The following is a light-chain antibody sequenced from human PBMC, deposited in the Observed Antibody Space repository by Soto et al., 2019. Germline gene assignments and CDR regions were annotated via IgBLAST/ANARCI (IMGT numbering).Light chain of an antibody. Sequence: IVMTHSPATLSVSPWERVTFSCRASQGINRKLAWYQHKAGQAPRLLISGASTGATGIPARFSGSGSGTEFTLTINSLQSEDSAVYYCQQYHTWPVNFGGGTKVDIK. CDR3: QQYHTWPVN. CDR1: QGINRK. CDR2: GAS. V-gene: IGKV3-15*01. J-gene: IGKJ4*01.